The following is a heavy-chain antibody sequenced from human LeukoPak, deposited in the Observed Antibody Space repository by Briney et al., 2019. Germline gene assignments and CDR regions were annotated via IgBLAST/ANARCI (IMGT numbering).Heavy chain of an antibody. CDR2: MHYSGST. CDR1: GGSITKNGYY. CDR3: CGSGWFAGPFGF. Sequence: SETLSLTCSVSGGSITKNGYYWGWIRQSPETGLEWIGSMHYSGSTYYNPSLNRRVTISVDTSKNQFSVKLTSVTAADTAVYYYCGSGWFAGPFGFWGQGALVTVSS. V-gene: IGHV4-39*07. D-gene: IGHD6-19*01. J-gene: IGHJ4*02.